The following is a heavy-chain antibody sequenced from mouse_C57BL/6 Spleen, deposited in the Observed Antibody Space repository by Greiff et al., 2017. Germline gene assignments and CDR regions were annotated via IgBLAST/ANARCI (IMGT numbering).Heavy chain of an antibody. CDR1: GFNIKNTY. CDR2: IDPANGNT. CDR3: YFIYEGYYVGVDY. D-gene: IGHD2-3*01. J-gene: IGHJ2*01. Sequence: VQLQQSVAELVRPGASVKLSCTASGFNIKNTYMHWVKQRPEQGLEWIGRIDPANGNTKYAPTFQGKATITADTSSNTAYLQLSSLTSEDTAIFYGYFIYEGYYVGVDYWGQGTTRTVSS. V-gene: IGHV14-3*01.